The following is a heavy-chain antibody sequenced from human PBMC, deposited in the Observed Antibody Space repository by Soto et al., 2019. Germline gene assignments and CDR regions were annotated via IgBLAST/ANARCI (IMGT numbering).Heavy chain of an antibody. CDR3: AKVRLWGDGYNHPFDY. V-gene: IGHV3-23*01. CDR2: ISGSGGST. J-gene: IGHJ4*02. Sequence: PGGSLRLSCAASGFTFSSCAMSWVRQAPGKGLEWVSAISGSGGSTYYADSVKGRFTISRDNSKNTLYLQMNSLRAEDTAVYYCAKVRLWGDGYNHPFDYWGQGTLVTVSS. D-gene: IGHD3-16*01. CDR1: GFTFSSCA.